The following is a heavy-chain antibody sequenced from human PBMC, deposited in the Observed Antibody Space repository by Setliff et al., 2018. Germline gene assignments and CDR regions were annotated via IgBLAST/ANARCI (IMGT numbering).Heavy chain of an antibody. V-gene: IGHV5-51*01. Sequence: PGESLKISCKASGYSFTTNWIGWVRQMPGKGLEWMGIIYPGDSDTIYSPSFQGQVTISADKTLSTAYLQWSSLTASDTAIYYCARRAAAHDWFDPWGQGTLVTVTS. D-gene: IGHD2-15*01. J-gene: IGHJ5*02. CDR1: GYSFTTNW. CDR3: ARRAAAHDWFDP. CDR2: IYPGDSDT.